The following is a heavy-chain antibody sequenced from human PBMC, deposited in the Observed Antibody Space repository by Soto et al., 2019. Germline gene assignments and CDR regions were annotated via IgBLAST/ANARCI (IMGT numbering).Heavy chain of an antibody. J-gene: IGHJ6*02. V-gene: IGHV4-30-4*01. CDR3: AREVVVAATPKNYYYYGMDV. D-gene: IGHD2-15*01. CDR2: IYYSGST. CDR1: GGSISSGDYY. Sequence: QVQLQESGPGLVKPSQTLSLTCTVSGGSISSGDYYWSWIRQPPGKGLEWIGYIYYSGSTYYNPSLKSRVTISVDTSKNQFSLKLSSVTAADTAVYYCAREVVVAATPKNYYYYGMDVWGQGTTVTVSS.